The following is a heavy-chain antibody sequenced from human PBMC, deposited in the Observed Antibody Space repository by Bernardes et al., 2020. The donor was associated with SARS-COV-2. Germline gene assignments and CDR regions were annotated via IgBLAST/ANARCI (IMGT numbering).Heavy chain of an antibody. J-gene: IGHJ4*02. Sequence: SVKVSCKASGGTFSSYAISWVRQAPGQGLEWMGGIIPIFGTANYAQKFQGRVTITADESTSTAYMELSSLRSEDTAVYYCARDYYDSSGYYGVYYFDYWGQGTLVTVSS. CDR2: IIPIFGTA. CDR3: ARDYYDSSGYYGVYYFDY. V-gene: IGHV1-69*13. CDR1: GGTFSSYA. D-gene: IGHD3-22*01.